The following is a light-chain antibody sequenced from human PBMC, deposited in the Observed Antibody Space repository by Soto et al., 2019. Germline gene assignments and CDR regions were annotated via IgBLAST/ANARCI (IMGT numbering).Light chain of an antibody. J-gene: IGKJ1*01. CDR3: QQYGSAPRT. CDR1: QSVSSDS. CDR2: DAS. Sequence: EIVLTQSPGTLSLSPGERAILSCRASQSVSSDSLAWYRQKPGQAPRLLVYDASSRATGIPDRFSGSGSGTGFTLTISRLEPEDFAVYYCQQYGSAPRTFGQGNKVEIK. V-gene: IGKV3-20*01.